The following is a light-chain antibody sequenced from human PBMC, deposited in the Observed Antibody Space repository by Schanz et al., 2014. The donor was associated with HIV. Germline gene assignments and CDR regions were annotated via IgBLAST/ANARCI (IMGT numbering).Light chain of an antibody. V-gene: IGLV2-14*03. CDR3: HSHTDSGTLM. CDR1: NTDIGHYNY. J-gene: IGLJ3*02. CDR2: DVT. Sequence: QSALTQPASVSGSLGQAITISCTGTNTDIGHYNYVSWYQQHPGKAPKLIIFDVTHRPSGVSDRFSGSKSGNTASLTISGLQAEDEADYYCHSHTDSGTLMFGGGTKLTVL.